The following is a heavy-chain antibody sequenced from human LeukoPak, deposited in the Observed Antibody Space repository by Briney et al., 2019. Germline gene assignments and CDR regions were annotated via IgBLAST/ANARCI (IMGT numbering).Heavy chain of an antibody. CDR2: ISSGRTI. D-gene: IGHD5-12*01. CDR1: GFTFSNYE. V-gene: IGHV3-48*03. CDR3: AGGSRGWFDP. Sequence: GGSLRLSCASSGFTFSNYEVNWVRQAPGKGLEWISYISSGRTIYYANSVKGRFTISSDNGKNSVFLQMNRLTTEDTAIYYCAGGSRGWFDPWGLGTLVTVSS. J-gene: IGHJ5*02.